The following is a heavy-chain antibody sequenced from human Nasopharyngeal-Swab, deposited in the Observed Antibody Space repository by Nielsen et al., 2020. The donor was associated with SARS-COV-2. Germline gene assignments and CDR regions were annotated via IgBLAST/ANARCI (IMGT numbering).Heavy chain of an antibody. J-gene: IGHJ6*02. CDR2: IDPSDSYT. V-gene: IGHV5-10-1*01. CDR3: AASRGPGSYYYGSGDQSMDV. CDR1: GYIFTSYW. Sequence: GESLKISCNGSGYIFTSYWLSWVRQMPGKGLDWMGRIDPSDSYTNYSPSFQGHVTISADKSISTAYLQWSSLKASDTAMYYCAASRGPGSYYYGSGDQSMDVWGQGTTVTVSS. D-gene: IGHD3-10*01.